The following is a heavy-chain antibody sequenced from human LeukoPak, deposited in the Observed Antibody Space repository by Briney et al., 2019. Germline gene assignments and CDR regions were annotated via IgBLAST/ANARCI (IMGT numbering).Heavy chain of an antibody. D-gene: IGHD2-15*01. V-gene: IGHV4-34*01. J-gene: IGHJ5*02. CDR2: INHSGST. CDR1: GGSFGGYY. Sequence: SETLSLTCAVYGGSFGGYYWSWIRPPPGKGLEWIGEINHSGSTNYNPSLKSRVTISVDTSKNQFSLRLSSVTAADTAVYYCARGEDVVIVVGATRVKWFDPWGQGTLVTVSS. CDR3: ARGEDVVIVVGATRVKWFDP.